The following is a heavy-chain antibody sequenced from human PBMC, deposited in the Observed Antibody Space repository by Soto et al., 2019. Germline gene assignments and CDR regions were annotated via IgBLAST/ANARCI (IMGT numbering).Heavy chain of an antibody. Sequence: ASVKVSCKASGGTFSSYAISWVRQAPGQGLEWMGGIIPIFGTANYAQKFQGRVTITADKSTSTAYMELSSLRSEDTAVYYCARGRDGYNWDAFDIWGQGTMVTVSS. J-gene: IGHJ3*02. CDR2: IIPIFGTA. CDR3: ARGRDGYNWDAFDI. D-gene: IGHD5-12*01. V-gene: IGHV1-69*06. CDR1: GGTFSSYA.